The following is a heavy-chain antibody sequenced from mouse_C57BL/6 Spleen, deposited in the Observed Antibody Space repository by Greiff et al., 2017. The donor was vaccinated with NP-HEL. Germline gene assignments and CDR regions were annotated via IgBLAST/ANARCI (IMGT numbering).Heavy chain of an antibody. D-gene: IGHD4-1*01. CDR1: GFTFSSYA. J-gene: IGHJ1*03. CDR3: ASNWDGWYFDV. Sequence: EVQLVESGGGLVKPGGSLKLSCAASGFTFSSYAMSWVRQTPEKRLEWVATISDGGSYTYYPDTVKGRFTISRDNAKNNLYLQMSHLKSEDTAMYYCASNWDGWYFDVWGTGTTVTVSS. CDR2: ISDGGSYT. V-gene: IGHV5-4*01.